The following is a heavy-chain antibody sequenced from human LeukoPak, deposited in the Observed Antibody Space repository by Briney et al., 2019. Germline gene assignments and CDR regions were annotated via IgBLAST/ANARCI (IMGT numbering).Heavy chain of an antibody. CDR1: GGSISSYY. J-gene: IGHJ6*02. D-gene: IGHD2-15*01. CDR2: IYYSGST. CDR3: ARDRVVVAATTYYYYGMDV. V-gene: IGHV4-59*01. Sequence: SETLSLTCTVSGGSISSYYWSWIRQPPGKGLEWIGYIYYSGSTNYNPSLKSRVTISVDTSKNQFSLKLSSVTAADTAVYYCARDRVVVAATTYYYYGMDVWGQGTTVTVSS.